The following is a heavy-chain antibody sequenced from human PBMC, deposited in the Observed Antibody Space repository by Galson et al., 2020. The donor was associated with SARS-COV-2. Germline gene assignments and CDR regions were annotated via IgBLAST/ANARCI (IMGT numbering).Heavy chain of an antibody. CDR2: IRNKPNSYTT. V-gene: IGHV3-72*01. CDR3: AKDGGENYDFWSGYYDAYDV. J-gene: IGHJ3*01. CDR1: GFIFSDYY. D-gene: IGHD3-3*01. Sequence: GGSLRLSCAASGFIFSDYYMDWVRQAPGKGLEWVGRIRNKPNSYTTEYAASVKGRFYISRDDSKNSLYLQMNSLKTEDTAVYYCAKDGGENYDFWSGYYDAYDVWGQGTMVSVSS.